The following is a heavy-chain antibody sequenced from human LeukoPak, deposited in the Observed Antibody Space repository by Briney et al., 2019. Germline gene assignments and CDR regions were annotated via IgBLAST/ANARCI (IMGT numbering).Heavy chain of an antibody. V-gene: IGHV4-59*01. CDR1: GGSISSYY. Sequence: SETLSLTCTVSGGSISSYYWSWIRQPPGKGLEWIGYIYYSGSTNYNPSLKSRVTISVDTSKNQFSLKLSSVTAADTAVYYCARLSFPRGYCSSTSCYGFDPWGQGTLVTVSS. CDR3: ARLSFPRGYCSSTSCYGFDP. D-gene: IGHD2-2*01. CDR2: IYYSGST. J-gene: IGHJ5*02.